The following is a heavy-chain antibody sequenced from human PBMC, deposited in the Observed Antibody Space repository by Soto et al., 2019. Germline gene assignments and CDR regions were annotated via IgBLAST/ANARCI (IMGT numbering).Heavy chain of an antibody. CDR3: ARDSSEWGMAGRLDY. CDR2: ISYAGSNI. D-gene: IGHD6-6*01. Sequence: VAVISYAGSNIYYADSVKGRFTISRDNSKNTLYLHLNSLRAEDTAVYYCARDSSEWGMAGRLDYWGQGTLVTVSS. V-gene: IGHV3-30*03. J-gene: IGHJ4*02.